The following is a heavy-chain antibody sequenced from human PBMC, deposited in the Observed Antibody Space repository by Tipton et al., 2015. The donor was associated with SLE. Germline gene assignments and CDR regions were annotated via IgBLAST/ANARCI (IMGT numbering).Heavy chain of an antibody. J-gene: IGHJ4*02. D-gene: IGHD6-19*01. CDR2: IYYSGST. CDR1: GGSINTYY. CDR3: ARGRIAVAGNHFDY. V-gene: IGHV4-59*01. Sequence: TLSLTCTVSGGSINTYYWTWIRQPPGKGLEWIGYIYYSGSTNYNPSLKSRVTISVDTTKNQFSLKLSAVTAADTAVYYCARGRIAVAGNHFDYWGQGTLVTVSS.